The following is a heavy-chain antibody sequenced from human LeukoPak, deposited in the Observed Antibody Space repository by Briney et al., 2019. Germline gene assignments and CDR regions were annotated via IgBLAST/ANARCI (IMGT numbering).Heavy chain of an antibody. CDR1: GYTFTGYY. CDR3: ARGALWFGELSVDY. CDR2: INPNSGGT. D-gene: IGHD3-10*01. J-gene: IGHJ4*02. V-gene: IGHV1-2*04. Sequence: ASVKVSCKASGYTFTGYYMHWVRQAPGQGLEWMGWINPNSGGTNNAQKFQGWVTMTRDTSISTAYMELSRLRSADTAVYYCARGALWFGELSVDYGGQGTLVTVPS.